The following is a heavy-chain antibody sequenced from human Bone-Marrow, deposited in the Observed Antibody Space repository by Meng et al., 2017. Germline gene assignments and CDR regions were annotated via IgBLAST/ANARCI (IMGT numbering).Heavy chain of an antibody. CDR1: GGTFSSYA. J-gene: IGHJ4*02. D-gene: IGHD6-13*01. V-gene: IGHV1-69*06. Sequence: QVQLVASGAEVKKPGSWVKVSLNASGGTFSSYAISWVRQAPGQGLEWMGGIIPIFGTANYAQKFQGRVTITADKSTSTAYMELSSLRSEDTAVYYCARVPYSSSWYLDYWGQGTLVTVSS. CDR3: ARVPYSSSWYLDY. CDR2: IIPIFGTA.